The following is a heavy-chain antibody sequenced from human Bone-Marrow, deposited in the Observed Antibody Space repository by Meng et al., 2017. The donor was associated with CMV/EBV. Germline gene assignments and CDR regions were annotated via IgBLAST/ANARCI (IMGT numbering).Heavy chain of an antibody. CDR2: IRGSGGST. CDR1: FTFSSYA. V-gene: IGHV3-23*01. CDR3: AKVFRPLYSGSSFYFDN. D-gene: IGHD1-26*01. J-gene: IGHJ4*02. Sequence: FTFSSYAVSWVSQAPGKGLEWVSAIRGSGGSTCYADSVKGRFTISRDNSKNTLYVQMNSLRPEDTAVYYCAKVFRPLYSGSSFYFDNWGQGTLVTVSS.